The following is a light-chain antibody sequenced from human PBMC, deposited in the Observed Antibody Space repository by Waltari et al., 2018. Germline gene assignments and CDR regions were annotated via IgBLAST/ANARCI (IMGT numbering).Light chain of an antibody. J-gene: IGKJ4*01. CDR1: QSISHW. Sequence: DIQMTQSPSTLSASVGDRVTITCRASQSISHWLAWYQQKPGKAPKLLISKASSLEKEVPSSFSVSGSGTEFTLSITNLQPDDFATFYCQRYDDYPLTFGGGTKVEIK. CDR3: QRYDDYPLT. V-gene: IGKV1-5*03. CDR2: KAS.